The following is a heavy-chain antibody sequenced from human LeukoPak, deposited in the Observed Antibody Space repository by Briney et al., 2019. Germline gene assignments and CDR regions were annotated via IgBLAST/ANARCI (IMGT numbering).Heavy chain of an antibody. CDR2: IRYDGSNK. D-gene: IGHD3-22*01. Sequence: GGSLRLSCAASGFTFSSYGMHWVRQAPGKGLEWVAFIRYDGSNKYYADSVKGRFTISRDNSKNTLYLQMNSLRAEDTAVYYCAKDRASRYYDSSGYSTYYFDYWGQGTLVTVSS. CDR1: GFTFSSYG. CDR3: AKDRASRYYDSSGYSTYYFDY. J-gene: IGHJ4*02. V-gene: IGHV3-30*02.